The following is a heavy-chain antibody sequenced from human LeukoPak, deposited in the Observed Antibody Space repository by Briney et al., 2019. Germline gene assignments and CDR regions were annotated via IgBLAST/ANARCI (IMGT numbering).Heavy chain of an antibody. D-gene: IGHD3-3*01. CDR3: ARDVKYYDFWSGQFDY. V-gene: IGHV1-69*04. J-gene: IGHJ4*02. CDR1: GGTFSSYA. Sequence: SVKVSYKASGGTFSSYAISWVRQAPGQGLEWMGRIIPILGIANYAQKFQGRVTITADKSTSTAYMELSSLRSEDTAVYYCARDVKYYDFWSGQFDYWGQGTLVTVSS. CDR2: IIPILGIA.